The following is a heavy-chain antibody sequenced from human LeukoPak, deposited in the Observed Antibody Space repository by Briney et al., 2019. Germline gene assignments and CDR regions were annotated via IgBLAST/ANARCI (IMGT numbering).Heavy chain of an antibody. CDR1: GGTFSSYA. Sequence: GASVKVSCKASGGTFSSYAISWVRQAPGRGLEWMGRIIPIPGIANYAQKFQGRVTITADKSTSTAYMELSSLRSEDTAVYYCARDPSGGNFPNWGQGTLVTVSS. CDR2: IIPIPGIA. V-gene: IGHV1-69*04. D-gene: IGHD4-23*01. J-gene: IGHJ4*02. CDR3: ARDPSGGNFPN.